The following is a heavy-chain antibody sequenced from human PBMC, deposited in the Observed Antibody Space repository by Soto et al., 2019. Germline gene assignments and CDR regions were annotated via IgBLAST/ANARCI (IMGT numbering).Heavy chain of an antibody. CDR1: GFTFSSYG. CDR2: ISYDGSNK. J-gene: IGHJ5*02. V-gene: IGHV3-30*18. D-gene: IGHD3-16*02. CDR3: AKENYDYVWGSYRPPNWFDP. Sequence: QVQLVESGGGVVQPGRSLRLSCAASGFTFSSYGMHWVRQAPGKGLEWVAVISYDGSNKYYADSVKGRFTISRDNSKNTLYLQMNSLRAEDTAVYYCAKENYDYVWGSYRPPNWFDPWGQGTLVTVSS.